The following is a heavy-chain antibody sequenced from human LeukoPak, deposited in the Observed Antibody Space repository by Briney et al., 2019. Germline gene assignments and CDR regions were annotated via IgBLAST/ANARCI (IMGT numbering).Heavy chain of an antibody. CDR1: GGPISSWSYY. CDR3: ARHNLRADYFDY. Sequence: SETLSLTCTVSGGPISSWSYYWGWIRQPPGKGLVWIGSISYSGSPSYNSSLKSRVTKSVDTSKKHFSLKLTSVTAPDTAVYDCARHNLRADYFDYWGQGSLVTVSS. D-gene: IGHD3-10*01. V-gene: IGHV4-39*01. J-gene: IGHJ4*02. CDR2: ISYSGSP.